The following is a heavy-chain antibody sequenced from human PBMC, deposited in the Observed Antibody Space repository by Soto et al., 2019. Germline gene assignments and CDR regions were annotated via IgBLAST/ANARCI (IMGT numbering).Heavy chain of an antibody. Sequence: QVQLVQSGAEVKKPGASVKVSCKASGYTFTSYGISWVRQAPGQGLEWTGWIRAYNGNTNYAQKLQGRATMTPGTSTSTAYTELRSLRTDVTAVYSCARDLPTMEIWCQGTTVTVSS. J-gene: IGHJ6*02. V-gene: IGHV1-18*01. CDR1: GYTFTSYG. CDR3: ARDLPTMEI. CDR2: IRAYNGNT.